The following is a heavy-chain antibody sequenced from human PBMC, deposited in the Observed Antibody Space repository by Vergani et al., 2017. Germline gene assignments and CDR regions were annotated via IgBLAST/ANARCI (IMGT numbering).Heavy chain of an antibody. J-gene: IGHJ6*02. D-gene: IGHD2-2*01. CDR3: ARPSGPVVVPAAMLPGGEIYYYYGMDV. V-gene: IGHV1-69*01. Sequence: QVQLVQSGAEVKKPGSSVKVSCKASGGTFSSYAISWVRQAPGQGLEWMGGIIPIFGTANYAQKFQGRVTITADESTSTAYMELSSLRSEDTAVYYWARPSGPVVVPAAMLPGGEIYYYYGMDVWGQGTTVTVSS. CDR2: IIPIFGTA. CDR1: GGTFSSYA.